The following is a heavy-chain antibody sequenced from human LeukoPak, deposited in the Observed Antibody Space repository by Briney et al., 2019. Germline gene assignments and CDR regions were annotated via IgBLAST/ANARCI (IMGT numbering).Heavy chain of an antibody. CDR1: GGSINSYY. CDR3: ARAGVDFWSGYLIDY. D-gene: IGHD3-3*01. J-gene: IGHJ4*02. Sequence: SETLSLTCTVSGGSINSYYWSWIRQPPGKGLEWIGYIYYSGSTNYNPSLKSRVTISVDTSKNQFSLKLSSVTAADTAVYYCARAGVDFWSGYLIDYWGQGTLVTVSS. V-gene: IGHV4-59*01. CDR2: IYYSGST.